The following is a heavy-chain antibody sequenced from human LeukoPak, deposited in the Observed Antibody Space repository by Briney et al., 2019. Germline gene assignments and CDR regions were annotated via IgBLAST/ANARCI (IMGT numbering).Heavy chain of an antibody. D-gene: IGHD1-26*01. CDR2: IYHSGST. J-gene: IGHJ4*02. CDR1: GGSISSGGYY. V-gene: IGHV4-30-2*01. Sequence: SETLSLTCTVSGGSISSGGYYWSWIRQPPGKGLEWIGYIYHSGSTYYNPSLKSRVTISVDTSKNQFSLKLSSVTAADTAVYYCASNPEWEWEGFDYWGQGTLVTVSS. CDR3: ASNPEWEWEGFDY.